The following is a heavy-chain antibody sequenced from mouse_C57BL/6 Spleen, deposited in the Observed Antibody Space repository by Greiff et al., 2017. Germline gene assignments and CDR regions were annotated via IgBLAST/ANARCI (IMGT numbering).Heavy chain of an antibody. CDR3: TRNYYGSRYFDY. CDR2: IGSGGDSI. CDR1: GFTFSSYA. D-gene: IGHD1-1*01. J-gene: IGHJ2*01. V-gene: IGHV5-9-1*02. Sequence: EVKLVESGEGLVKPGGSLKLSCAASGFTFSSYAMSWVRQTPEKRLEWVAYIGSGGDSIYYADTVKGRFTISRDKARNTLYLEMSSLKSEDTAMYYCTRNYYGSRYFDYWGQGTTLTVSS.